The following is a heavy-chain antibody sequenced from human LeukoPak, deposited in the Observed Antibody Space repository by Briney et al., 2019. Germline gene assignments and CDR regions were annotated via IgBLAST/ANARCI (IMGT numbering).Heavy chain of an antibody. J-gene: IGHJ4*02. CDR1: GFTFSSYA. Sequence: GASPRLSCAASGFTFSSYAMSWVRQGPGKGLEWVSAISVSGSSTYYADSVKGRFTISRDNSENTLYLQINSLRAEDTALYYCAKAGSGLYYFDYWGQGTLVTVSS. CDR3: AKAGSGLYYFDY. CDR2: ISVSGSST. D-gene: IGHD6-19*01. V-gene: IGHV3-23*01.